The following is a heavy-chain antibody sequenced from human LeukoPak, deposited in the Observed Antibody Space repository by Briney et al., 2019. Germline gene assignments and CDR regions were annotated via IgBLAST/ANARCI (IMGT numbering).Heavy chain of an antibody. Sequence: GGSLRLSGTLFRVTLSTYEFNWVRQAPGKRPEWISYMSRTADRIDHADSVKGRFTMSRDNAKNSVYLQMNSLTVDDTAIYYCATRLPFTGYKNWGQGTLVTVSS. D-gene: IGHD5-24*01. CDR1: RVTLSTYE. CDR2: MSRTADRI. V-gene: IGHV3-48*03. CDR3: ATRLPFTGYKN. J-gene: IGHJ4*01.